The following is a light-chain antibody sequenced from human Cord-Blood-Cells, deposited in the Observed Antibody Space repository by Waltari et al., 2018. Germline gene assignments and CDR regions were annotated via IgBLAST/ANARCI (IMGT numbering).Light chain of an antibody. Sequence: QSALTQPASVSGSPGQSITISCTGTSSDVGGYNYVSWYQQHPGKAPKLMIYEVSNRPSGVSNRVSGSKSGNTASLTISGLQAEDEADYYRSSYTSSSTYVFGTGTKVTVL. CDR3: SSYTSSSTYV. CDR2: EVS. CDR1: SSDVGGYNY. J-gene: IGLJ1*01. V-gene: IGLV2-14*01.